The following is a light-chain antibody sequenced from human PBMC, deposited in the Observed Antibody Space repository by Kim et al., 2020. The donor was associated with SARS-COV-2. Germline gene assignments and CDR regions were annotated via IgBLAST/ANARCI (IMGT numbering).Light chain of an antibody. V-gene: IGKV1-8*01. Sequence: AIQMTQSPSSLSASIGDRVTITCRTSQDISSYLNWYQQKPGKAPKLLIYAASTLQSGVPSRFSGSGSETDFTLTISSLQPEDFATYYCQQYYSYPLTFGPGTKVDIK. CDR2: AAS. J-gene: IGKJ3*01. CDR3: QQYYSYPLT. CDR1: QDISSY.